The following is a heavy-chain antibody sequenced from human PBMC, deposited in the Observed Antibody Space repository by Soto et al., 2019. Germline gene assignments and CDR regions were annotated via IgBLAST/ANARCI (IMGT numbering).Heavy chain of an antibody. V-gene: IGHV3-13*01. CDR2: FGRVGDT. Sequence: EVQLVESGGGLVQPGGSLTLSCAASGFTFRTTDMHWVRQATGKGLEWVSGFGRVGDTYYSASAKGRFTIHRDDAESLLYLHMNSLRAGDTAVYYCARRYCPDGNCPGIGFDFWGQGTLVTVAS. CDR1: GFTFRTTD. J-gene: IGHJ4*02. D-gene: IGHD2-21*02. CDR3: ARRYCPDGNCPGIGFDF.